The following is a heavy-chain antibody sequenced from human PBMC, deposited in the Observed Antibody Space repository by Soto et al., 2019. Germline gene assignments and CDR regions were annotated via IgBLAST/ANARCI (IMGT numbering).Heavy chain of an antibody. CDR3: ADPLDLDV. Sequence: ESGGGLVQPGGSLRLSCAASGFTFSSSWMSWVRQAPGKGLEWVATIKPDGSEKYYVDSVKGRFTISRDNAKNSLYLQMNSLRVEDTAVFYCADPLDLDVWGKGATVTVSS. D-gene: IGHD3-16*02. CDR1: GFTFSSSW. CDR2: IKPDGSEK. V-gene: IGHV3-7*01. J-gene: IGHJ6*04.